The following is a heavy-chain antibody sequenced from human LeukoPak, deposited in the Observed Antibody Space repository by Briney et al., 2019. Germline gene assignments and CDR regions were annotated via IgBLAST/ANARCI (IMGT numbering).Heavy chain of an antibody. Sequence: ASLKVSCKASGCTFSSYAISWVRQAPGQELEWMGGIIPIFGTANYAQKFQGRVTITANESTSTAYMELSSLRSEDTAVYYCANHRRDGYNPYFDYWGQGTLVTVSS. D-gene: IGHD5-24*01. J-gene: IGHJ4*02. V-gene: IGHV1-69*13. CDR3: ANHRRDGYNPYFDY. CDR2: IIPIFGTA. CDR1: GCTFSSYA.